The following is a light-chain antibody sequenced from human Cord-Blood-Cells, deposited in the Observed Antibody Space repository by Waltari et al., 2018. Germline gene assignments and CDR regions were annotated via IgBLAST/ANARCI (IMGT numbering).Light chain of an antibody. Sequence: EIVMTHSPATLSVSPGERATLSCRASQSVSSNLAWYQQKPGQAPRLLIYGASTRATGIPARFSCSGSGTEFTLTISSLQSEDFAVYYCQQYNNWPPITFGPGTKVDIK. CDR1: QSVSSN. CDR3: QQYNNWPPIT. J-gene: IGKJ3*01. V-gene: IGKV3-15*01. CDR2: GAS.